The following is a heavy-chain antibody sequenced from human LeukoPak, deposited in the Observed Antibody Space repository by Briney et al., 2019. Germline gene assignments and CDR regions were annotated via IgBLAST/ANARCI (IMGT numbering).Heavy chain of an antibody. CDR3: VRERFNNDYEA. CDR2: IYSDDAT. Sequence: GWSLRLSCAASGFTVGSGRRMSWVRQAPGEGLEWISTIYSDDATNYGDSVKGRFTISRDNSRNTLDLQMNSLRVEDTAVYYCVRERFNNDYEAWGQGILVTVSS. J-gene: IGHJ5*02. CDR1: GFTVGSGR. V-gene: IGHV3-53*01. D-gene: IGHD3-22*01.